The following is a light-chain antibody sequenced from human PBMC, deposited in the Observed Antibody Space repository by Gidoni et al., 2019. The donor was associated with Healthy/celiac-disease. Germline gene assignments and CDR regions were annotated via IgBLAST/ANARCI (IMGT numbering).Light chain of an antibody. CDR2: KAS. CDR3: QHGT. Sequence: DIQMTQSPSTLSASVGDRVTITCRASQSISSWLAWYQQKPGKAPKLLNYKASSLESGVPSRFSGSGSGTEFTLTISSLQPDDFATYYCQHGTFXQXTKVEIK. V-gene: IGKV1-5*03. J-gene: IGKJ1*01. CDR1: QSISSW.